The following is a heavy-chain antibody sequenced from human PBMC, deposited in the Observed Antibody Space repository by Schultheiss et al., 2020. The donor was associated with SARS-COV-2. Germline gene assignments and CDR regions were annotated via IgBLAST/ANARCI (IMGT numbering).Heavy chain of an antibody. V-gene: IGHV4-34*01. J-gene: IGHJ4*02. CDR3: ARGPVAGGFDY. Sequence: SETLSLTCAVYGVSFSGYYWSWIRQPPGKGLEWIGEINHSGSTNYNPSLKSRVTISVDTSKNQFSLKLSSVTAADTAVYYCARGPVAGGFDYWGQGTLVTVSS. D-gene: IGHD6-19*01. CDR2: INHSGST. CDR1: GVSFSGYY.